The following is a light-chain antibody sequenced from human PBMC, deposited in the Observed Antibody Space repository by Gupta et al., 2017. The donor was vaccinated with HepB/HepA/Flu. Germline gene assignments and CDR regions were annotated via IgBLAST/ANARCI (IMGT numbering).Light chain of an antibody. CDR1: QSVSSN. J-gene: IGKJ2*01. CDR3: QQYNNWPYT. Sequence: IVLTQSPATRSVSQGERATLSCRASQSVSSNLAWYQQKPGQAPRLLIYGASTRTTGIPARFSGSGSGKEFTLTISSLQSEDFAVYYCQQYNNWPYTFGQGTKLEIK. V-gene: IGKV3-15*01. CDR2: GAS.